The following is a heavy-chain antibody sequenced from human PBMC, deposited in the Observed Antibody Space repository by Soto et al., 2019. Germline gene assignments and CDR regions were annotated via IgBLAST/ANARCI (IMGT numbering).Heavy chain of an antibody. CDR3: ARHLRPCSSSTCYGIDV. J-gene: IGHJ6*01. CDR2: IYPSDSDT. CDR1: GYNFGNYW. V-gene: IGHV5-51*01. Sequence: PGESLKISCKASGYNFGNYWIGWVRQMPGKGLEWMGIIYPSDSDTRYSPSFQGQVTISADKSITTAYLQWSSLKASDTAIYYCARHLRPCSSSTCYGIDVWGQGTTVTVSS. D-gene: IGHD6-6*01.